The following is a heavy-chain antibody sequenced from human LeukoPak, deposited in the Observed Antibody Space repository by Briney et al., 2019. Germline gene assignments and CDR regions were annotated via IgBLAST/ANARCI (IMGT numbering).Heavy chain of an antibody. CDR2: TYAGGLT. V-gene: IGHV3-66*02. CDR3: ARGTSRTSPLSGYYRGYFDY. J-gene: IGHJ4*02. D-gene: IGHD3-3*01. CDR1: GFPVNTNY. Sequence: GGSLRLSCAASGFPVNTNYMIWVRQATGRGLEWVSITYAGGLTYCADSVKGRFTISRDNPKNVLYPQMNSLRAADTAVYYCARGTSRTSPLSGYYRGYFDYWGQGTLVTVSS.